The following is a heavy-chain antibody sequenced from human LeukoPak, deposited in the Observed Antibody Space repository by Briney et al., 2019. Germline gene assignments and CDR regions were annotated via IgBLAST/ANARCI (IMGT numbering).Heavy chain of an antibody. J-gene: IGHJ4*02. D-gene: IGHD4-17*01. CDR2: ISSSGSYI. CDR1: GFTFKSTF. V-gene: IGHV3-21*01. CDR3: TRDYGARDD. Sequence: GGSLRLSCAVSGFTFKSTFMNWVRQAPGKGLEWVSSISSSGSYIHYADSVKGRFIASRDNGNNTLYLDMSGLSAEDSAIYYCTRDYGARDDWGQGTLVTVSS.